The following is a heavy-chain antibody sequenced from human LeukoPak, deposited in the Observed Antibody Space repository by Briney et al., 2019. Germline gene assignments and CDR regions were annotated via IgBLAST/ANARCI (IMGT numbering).Heavy chain of an antibody. D-gene: IGHD3-10*01. CDR3: ARHYYGSGSYYSPIPYYFDY. V-gene: IGHV4-39*01. CDR2: IYYSGST. CDR1: GGSISSSSYY. Sequence: SETLSLTCTVSGGSISSSSYYWGWIRQPPGKGLEWIGSIYYSGSTYYNPSLKSRVTISVDTSKNQFSLKLSSVTAADTAVYYCARHYYGSGSYYSPIPYYFDYWGQGTLVTVSS. J-gene: IGHJ4*02.